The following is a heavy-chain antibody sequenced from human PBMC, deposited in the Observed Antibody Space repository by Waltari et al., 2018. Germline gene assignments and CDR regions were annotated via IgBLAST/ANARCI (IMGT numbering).Heavy chain of an antibody. CDR1: GFTFSDQY. CDR3: ATLSSGWS. V-gene: IGHV3-72*01. D-gene: IGHD6-19*01. Sequence: EVQLVESGGGLVQPGGSLRLSCAGSGFTFSDQYMDWVRQAPGQGLEWVGRTRNKAHSYTTEYAASVKGRFTISRDDSKNSMYLQMNSLNTEDTAVYYCATLSSGWSWGQGTLVTVSS. J-gene: IGHJ5*02. CDR2: TRNKAHSYTT.